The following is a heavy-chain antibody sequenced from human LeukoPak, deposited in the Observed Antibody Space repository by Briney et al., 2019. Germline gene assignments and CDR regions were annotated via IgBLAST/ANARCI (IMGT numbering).Heavy chain of an antibody. Sequence: SETLSLTCTVSGGSMSGYYWSWIRQPPGKGLEWIGEINHSGSTNYNPSLKSRVTISVDTSKNQFSLKLSSVTAADTAVYYCARPYGSGSYYFDYWGQGTLVTVSS. J-gene: IGHJ4*02. V-gene: IGHV4-34*01. D-gene: IGHD3-10*01. CDR3: ARPYGSGSYYFDY. CDR2: INHSGST. CDR1: GGSMSGYY.